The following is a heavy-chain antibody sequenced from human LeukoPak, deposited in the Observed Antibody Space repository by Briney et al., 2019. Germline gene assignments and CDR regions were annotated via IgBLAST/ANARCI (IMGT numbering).Heavy chain of an antibody. J-gene: IGHJ4*02. V-gene: IGHV3-23*01. CDR1: GFAFSSYA. D-gene: IGHD3-10*01. Sequence: GGSLRLSCAASGFAFSSYAMSWVRQAPAKGLEWVSTIGGSGGNTYHADSVKGRFTISRDNSKNTLYLQMNSLRGEDTAVYYCATPSDFLDYWGQGTLVTVSS. CDR3: ATPSDFLDY. CDR2: IGGSGGNT.